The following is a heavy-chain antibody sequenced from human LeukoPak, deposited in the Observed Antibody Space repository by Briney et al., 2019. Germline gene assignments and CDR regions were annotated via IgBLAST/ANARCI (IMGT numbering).Heavy chain of an antibody. CDR2: ISYDGSNK. CDR3: ARIPAAMYYFDY. CDR1: GFTFSSYG. V-gene: IGHV3-30*03. J-gene: IGHJ4*02. D-gene: IGHD2-2*01. Sequence: GGSLRLSCAASGFTFSSYGMHWVRQAPGKGLEWVAVISYDGSNKYYADSVKGRFTISRDNSKNTLYLQMNSLRAEDTAVYYCARIPAAMYYFDYWGQGTLVTVSS.